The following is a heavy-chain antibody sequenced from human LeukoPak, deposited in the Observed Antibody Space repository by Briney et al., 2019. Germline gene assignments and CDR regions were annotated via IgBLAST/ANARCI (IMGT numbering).Heavy chain of an antibody. CDR3: ARGGSSWYAPRWFDP. Sequence: SETLSLTCTVSGGSVSSGSYYWSWIRQPPGKGLEWIGEINHSGSTNYNPSLKSRVTISVDTSKNQFSLKLSSVTAADTAVYYCARGGSSWYAPRWFDPWGQGTLVTVSS. CDR1: GGSVSSGSYY. CDR2: INHSGST. D-gene: IGHD6-13*01. J-gene: IGHJ5*02. V-gene: IGHV4-39*07.